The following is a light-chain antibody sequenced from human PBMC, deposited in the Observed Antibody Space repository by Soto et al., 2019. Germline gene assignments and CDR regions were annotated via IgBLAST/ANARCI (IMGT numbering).Light chain of an antibody. CDR2: GAS. V-gene: IGKV3-15*01. CDR1: QSVSDN. J-gene: IGKJ1*01. CDR3: QQYKNWPPWT. Sequence: EIVLKQSPATLSVPPGERATLSCRASQSVSDNLAWYQQKPGQAPRLLIYGASTRATGIPARFSGSGSGTEFTLTISSLQAEDFADYYCQQYKNWPPWTFGQGTKVDIK.